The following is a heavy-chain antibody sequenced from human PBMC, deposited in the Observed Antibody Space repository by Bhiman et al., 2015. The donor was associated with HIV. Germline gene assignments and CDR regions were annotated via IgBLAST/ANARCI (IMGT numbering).Heavy chain of an antibody. CDR2: IGRSPDNR. D-gene: IGHD1-14*01. CDR3: AREPSMATSIDS. J-gene: IGHJ4*02. CDR1: GFTFDEYS. Sequence: VQLVESGGVVVQPGGSLRLSCAASGFTFDEYSMHWVRQAPGKGLEWVSGIGRSPDNRGYADSVKGRFTISRDNAKNSLYLQMNSLRVEDTAFYYCAREPSMATSIDSWGQGTLVTVSS. V-gene: IGHV3-9*01.